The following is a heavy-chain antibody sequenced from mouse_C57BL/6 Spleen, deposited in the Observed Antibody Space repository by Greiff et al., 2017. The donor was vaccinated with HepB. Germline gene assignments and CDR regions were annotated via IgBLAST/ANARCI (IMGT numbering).Heavy chain of an antibody. CDR1: GFNIKDDY. Sequence: VQLQQSGAELVRPGASVKLSCTASGFNIKDDYMHWVKQRPEQGLEWIGWIDPENGDTEYASKFQGKATITADTSSNTAYLQLSSLTSEDTAVYYCTTGGVEFAYWGQGTLVTVSA. CDR3: TTGGVEFAY. J-gene: IGHJ3*01. CDR2: IDPENGDT. V-gene: IGHV14-4*01. D-gene: IGHD1-1*01.